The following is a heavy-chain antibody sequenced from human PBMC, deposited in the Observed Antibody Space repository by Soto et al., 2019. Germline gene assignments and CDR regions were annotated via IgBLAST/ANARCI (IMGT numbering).Heavy chain of an antibody. CDR1: GFTFSSYS. Sequence: PGGSLRLSCAASGFTFSSYSMNWVRQAPGKGLEWVSSISSSSSYIYYADSVKGRFTISRDNAKNSLYLQMNSLRAEDTAVYYCARCVSTIEGWFDPWGQGTLVTVSS. V-gene: IGHV3-21*01. CDR2: ISSSSSYI. D-gene: IGHD6-13*01. CDR3: ARCVSTIEGWFDP. J-gene: IGHJ5*02.